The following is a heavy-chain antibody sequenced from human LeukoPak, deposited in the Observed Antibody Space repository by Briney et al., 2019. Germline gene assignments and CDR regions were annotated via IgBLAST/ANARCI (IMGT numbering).Heavy chain of an antibody. CDR2: INSDGSST. D-gene: IGHD2-2*01. V-gene: IGHV3-74*01. Sequence: GGSLRLSCAASGFTFSSYWMHWVRQAPGKGLVWVSRINSDGSSTSYADSVKGRFTISRDNAKNTLYLQMNSLRAEDTAVYYCAGGVGAYQPHDYWGQGTLVTVSS. J-gene: IGHJ4*02. CDR1: GFTFSSYW. CDR3: AGGVGAYQPHDY.